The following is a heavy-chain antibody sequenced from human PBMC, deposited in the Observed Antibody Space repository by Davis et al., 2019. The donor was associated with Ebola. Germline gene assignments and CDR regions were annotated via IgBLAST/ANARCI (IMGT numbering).Heavy chain of an antibody. Sequence: ASVKVSCKASGYTFTSYYMHWVRQAPGQGLEWMGIINPSGGSTSYAQKFQGRVTMTRDTSTSTVYMELSSLRSEDTAVYYCARDIVATMVTDYYYGMDVWGQGTTVTVSS. CDR3: ARDIVATMVTDYYYGMDV. J-gene: IGHJ6*02. CDR2: INPSGGST. D-gene: IGHD5-12*01. V-gene: IGHV1-46*01. CDR1: GYTFTSYY.